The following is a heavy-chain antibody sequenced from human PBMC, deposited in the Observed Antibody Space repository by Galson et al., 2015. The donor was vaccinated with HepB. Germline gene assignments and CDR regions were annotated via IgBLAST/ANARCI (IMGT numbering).Heavy chain of an antibody. D-gene: IGHD5-18*01. CDR1: GFTFSSYW. Sequence: SLRLSCAASGFTFSSYWMTWVRQAPGKGLEWVANIKQDGSEKYYVDSLKGRFTISRDNAKNSLYLQMNSLRAEDTAVYYCARGDGGYGYVGVFDYWGQGTLVTVSS. V-gene: IGHV3-7*01. CDR3: ARGDGGYGYVGVFDY. J-gene: IGHJ4*02. CDR2: IKQDGSEK.